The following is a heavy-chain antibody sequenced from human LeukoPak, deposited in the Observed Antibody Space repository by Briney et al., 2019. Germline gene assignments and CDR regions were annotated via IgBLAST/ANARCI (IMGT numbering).Heavy chain of an antibody. CDR1: GYTFTSYG. V-gene: IGHV1-18*01. D-gene: IGHD2-15*01. Sequence: GASVKVSCKASGYTFTSYGISWVRQAPGQGLEWMGWISAYNGNTNYAQKLQGRVTMTTDTSTSTAYMELRSLRSDDTAVYYCARYDGYCSGGSCYGETVFDYWGQGTLVTVSS. J-gene: IGHJ4*02. CDR2: ISAYNGNT. CDR3: ARYDGYCSGGSCYGETVFDY.